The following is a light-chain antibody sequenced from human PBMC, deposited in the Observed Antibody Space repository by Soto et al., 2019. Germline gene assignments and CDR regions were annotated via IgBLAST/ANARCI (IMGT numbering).Light chain of an antibody. CDR2: AAS. J-gene: IGKJ4*01. CDR3: QEANSFPLT. V-gene: IGKV1-39*01. CDR1: QSISSF. Sequence: DIQMTQSPSSLSASIGDRVTITCRASQSISSFLNWYQQKPGKAPKLLIYAASSLQSGVPSRFRGSASGTDFTLTITSLPPEDFETYYCQEANSFPLTFGGGTKVDNK.